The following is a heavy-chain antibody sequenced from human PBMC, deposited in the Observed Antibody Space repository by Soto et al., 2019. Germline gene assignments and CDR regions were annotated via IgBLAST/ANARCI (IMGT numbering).Heavy chain of an antibody. V-gene: IGHV4-39*01. CDR2: IYYSGST. CDR1: GGSISSSSYY. J-gene: IGHJ4*02. CDR3: ARHGRGSYGYERPLLYYFDY. D-gene: IGHD5-18*01. Sequence: QLQLQESGPGLVKPSETLSLTCTVSGGSISSSSYYWGWIRQPPGKGLEWIGSIYYSGSTYYNPSLKSRVTISVDTSKNQFSLKLSSVTAADTAVYYCARHGRGSYGYERPLLYYFDYWGQGTLVTVSS.